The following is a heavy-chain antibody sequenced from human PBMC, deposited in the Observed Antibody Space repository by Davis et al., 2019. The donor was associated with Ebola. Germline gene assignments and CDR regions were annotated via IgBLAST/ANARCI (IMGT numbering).Heavy chain of an antibody. J-gene: IGHJ6*02. Sequence: SETLSLTCTVSGGSISSSSYYWGWIRQPPGKGLEWIGSIYYSGSTYYNPSLKSRVTISVDTSKNQFSLKLSSVTAADTAVYYCARETTVTTSGYYGMDVWGQGTTVTVSS. CDR2: IYYSGST. D-gene: IGHD4-11*01. CDR3: ARETTVTTSGYYGMDV. V-gene: IGHV4-39*07. CDR1: GGSISSSSYY.